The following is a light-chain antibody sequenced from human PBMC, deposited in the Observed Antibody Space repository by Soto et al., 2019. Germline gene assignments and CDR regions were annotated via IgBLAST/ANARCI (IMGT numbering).Light chain of an antibody. CDR2: AAS. J-gene: IGKJ3*01. CDR1: QDISNY. V-gene: IGKV1-27*01. CDR3: QKCNSPPPFT. Sequence: DIQMTQSPSSLSASVGDRVTITCRASQDISNYLAWYQQRPGEVPKLLIYAASTLHSGVPSRFSGSGSGTDFTLTISSLQPEDAATYFCQKCNSPPPFTFSPGTKVDLK.